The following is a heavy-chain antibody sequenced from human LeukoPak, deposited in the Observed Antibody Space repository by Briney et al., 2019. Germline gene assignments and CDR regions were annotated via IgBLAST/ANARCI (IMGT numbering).Heavy chain of an antibody. CDR2: IRYDGSNK. CDR3: AKDVAHVSWFDP. D-gene: IGHD5-12*01. Sequence: GGSLRLSCAASGFTFSSYGMHWVRQAPGKGLEWVAFIRYDGSNKYYADSVKGRFTISRDNSKNTLYLQMNRLRAEDTAVYYCAKDVAHVSWFDPWGQGTLVTVSS. J-gene: IGHJ5*02. CDR1: GFTFSSYG. V-gene: IGHV3-30*02.